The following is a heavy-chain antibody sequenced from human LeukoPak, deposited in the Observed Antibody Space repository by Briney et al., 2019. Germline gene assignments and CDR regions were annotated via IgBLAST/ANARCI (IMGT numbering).Heavy chain of an antibody. V-gene: IGHV1-24*01. J-gene: IGHJ5*02. CDR2: FDPEDGET. CDR3: AREPSYSSSWYTTCDH. Sequence: ASVKVSRKVSGYTLTELSMHWVRQAPGKGLEWMGGFDPEDGETIYAQKFQGRVTMTEDTSTDTAYMELSSLRSEDTAVYYCAREPSYSSSWYTTCDHWGQGILVTVSS. D-gene: IGHD6-13*01. CDR1: GYTLTELS.